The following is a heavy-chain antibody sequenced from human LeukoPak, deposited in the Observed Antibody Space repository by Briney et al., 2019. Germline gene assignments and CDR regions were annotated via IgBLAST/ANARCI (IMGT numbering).Heavy chain of an antibody. J-gene: IGHJ6*02. CDR1: GGSISSGGYY. Sequence: SETLSLTCTVSGGSISSGGYYWSWIRQHPGKGLEWIGYIYYSGSTNYNPSLKSRVTISVDTSKNQFSLKLSSVTAADTAVYYCARDRIQPELELNYYYGMDVWGQGTTVTVSS. CDR2: IYYSGST. D-gene: IGHD1-7*01. V-gene: IGHV4-61*08. CDR3: ARDRIQPELELNYYYGMDV.